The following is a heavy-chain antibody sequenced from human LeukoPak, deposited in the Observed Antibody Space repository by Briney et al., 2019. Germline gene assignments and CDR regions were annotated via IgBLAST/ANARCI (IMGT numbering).Heavy chain of an antibody. CDR2: IYSGGST. D-gene: IGHD3-22*01. V-gene: IGHV3-66*01. J-gene: IGHJ4*02. CDR1: GFTVSSNY. Sequence: PGGSLRLSCAASGFTVSSNYMSWVRQAPGKGLEWVSVIYSGGSTYYADSVKGRFTSSRDNSKNTLYLQMNSLRAEDTAVYYCARRGYYYDSSGYYEGYFDYWGQGTLVTVSS. CDR3: ARRGYYYDSSGYYEGYFDY.